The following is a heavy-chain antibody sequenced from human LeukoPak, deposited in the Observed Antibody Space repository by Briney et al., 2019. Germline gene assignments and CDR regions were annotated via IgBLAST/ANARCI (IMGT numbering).Heavy chain of an antibody. CDR2: MNPNSGNT. D-gene: IGHD1/OR15-1a*01. V-gene: IGHV1-8*01. CDR1: GYTFTSYD. CDR3: ARKGNKYYYYGMDV. J-gene: IGHJ6*02. Sequence: GASVKVSCKASGYTFTSYDINWVRQATGQGLEWMGWMNPNSGNTGYAQKFQGRVTMTRNTSISTAYMELSSLRFEDTAVYYCARKGNKYYYYGMDVWGQGTTVTVSS.